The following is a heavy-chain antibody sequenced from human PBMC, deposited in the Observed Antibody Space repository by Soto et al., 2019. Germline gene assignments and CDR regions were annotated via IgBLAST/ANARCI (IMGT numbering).Heavy chain of an antibody. CDR1: GSSFTSYW. D-gene: IGHD5-18*01. J-gene: IGHJ4*02. CDR2: IYPGDSDT. CDR3: ARHLDTAMVDGGTYFDY. V-gene: IGHV5-51*01. Sequence: GESLEISCKGSGSSFTSYWIGLVRQMHGKGLEWMGIIYPGDSDTRYRPSFQGQVTISSDKSISTAYLQWSSLKASDTAMYLCARHLDTAMVDGGTYFDYWGQGTLVTSPQ.